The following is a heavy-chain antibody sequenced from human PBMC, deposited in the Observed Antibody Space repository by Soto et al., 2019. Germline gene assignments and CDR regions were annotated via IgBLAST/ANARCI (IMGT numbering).Heavy chain of an antibody. D-gene: IGHD6-19*01. J-gene: IGHJ6*02. V-gene: IGHV3-23*01. CDR1: GFTFSSYA. CDR2: ISCSGGST. CDR3: AKERSTGWTDYYYYGMDX. Sequence: GGSLRLSCAASGFTFSSYAMSWVRQAPGKGLEWVSVISCSGGSTYYADSVKGRFTISRDNSKNTMYLQTNSLRAEDTAVYYCAKERSTGWTDYYYYGMDXWGQVTTVTVS.